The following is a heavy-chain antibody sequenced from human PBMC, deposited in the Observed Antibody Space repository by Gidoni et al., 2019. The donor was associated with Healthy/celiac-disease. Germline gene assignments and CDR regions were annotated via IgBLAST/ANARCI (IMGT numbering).Heavy chain of an antibody. CDR3: AKDRLGVLEWLLGDAFDI. D-gene: IGHD3-3*01. Sequence: EVQLVESGGGLVQPGRSLRLSCAASAFTFDAYPLPWVRQATWKGREWVSGISWNSGSIGYADSVKGRFNISRDNAKNSLYLQMNSLRAEDTALYYCAKDRLGVLEWLLGDAFDIWGQGTMVTVSS. CDR1: AFTFDAYP. J-gene: IGHJ3*02. CDR2: ISWNSGSI. V-gene: IGHV3-9*01.